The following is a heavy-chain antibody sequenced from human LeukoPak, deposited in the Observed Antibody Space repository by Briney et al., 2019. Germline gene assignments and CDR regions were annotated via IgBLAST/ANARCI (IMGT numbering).Heavy chain of an antibody. J-gene: IGHJ4*02. CDR1: GGSISSYH. Sequence: KPSETLSLTCTVSGGSISSYHWSWLRQPPGKGLEWIGYIYYSGSTNYNPSLKSRVTISVDTSKNQFSLRLSSVTAADTAVYYCARLSGFSGYDGPLDYWGQGTLVTVSS. CDR3: ARLSGFSGYDGPLDY. V-gene: IGHV4-59*08. D-gene: IGHD5-12*01. CDR2: IYYSGST.